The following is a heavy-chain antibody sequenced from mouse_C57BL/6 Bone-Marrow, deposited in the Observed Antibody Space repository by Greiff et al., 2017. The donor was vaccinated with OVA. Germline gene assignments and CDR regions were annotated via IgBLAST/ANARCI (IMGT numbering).Heavy chain of an antibody. D-gene: IGHD1-1*01. J-gene: IGHJ3*01. CDR1: GFSLTSYG. CDR3: ARRDYGSSRAY. Sequence: VQLQQSGPGLVQPSQSLSITCTVSGFSLTSYGVHWVRQSPGKGLEWLGVIWSGGSTDYNAAFISRMSISKDNSKSQVFFKMNSLQADDTAIYYCARRDYGSSRAYWGQGTLVTVSA. CDR2: IWSGGST. V-gene: IGHV2-2*01.